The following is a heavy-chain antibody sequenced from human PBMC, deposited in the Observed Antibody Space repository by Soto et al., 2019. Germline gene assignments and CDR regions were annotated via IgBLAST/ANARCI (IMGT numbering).Heavy chain of an antibody. V-gene: IGHV1-3*01. CDR3: ARAISGYVT. CDR2: INAGNGDT. Sequence: QVQLVQSGAEVKKPGASVKISCKASGITYTTNPIHWVRQAPGQGLEWMGWINAGNGDTRYSQRFQGRVTLTRDTSATTTYMDLSSLRSEDTSIYYCARAISGYVTWGQGTLVTVSS. D-gene: IGHD5-12*01. CDR1: GITYTTNP. J-gene: IGHJ4*02.